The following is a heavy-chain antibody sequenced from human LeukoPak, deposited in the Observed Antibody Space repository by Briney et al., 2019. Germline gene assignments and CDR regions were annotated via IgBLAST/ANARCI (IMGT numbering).Heavy chain of an antibody. J-gene: IGHJ4*02. V-gene: IGHV3-21*04. CDR1: GFTFSSYS. Sequence: GGSLRLSCAASGFTFSSYSMNWVRQAPGKGLEWVSSISSSSSYIYYADSVKGRFTISRDNAKNSLYLQMNSLRAEDTAVYYCAREIRSHEQTSMVRGVNNFDYWGQGTLVTVSS. CDR3: AREIRSHEQTSMVRGVNNFDY. D-gene: IGHD3-10*01. CDR2: ISSSSSYI.